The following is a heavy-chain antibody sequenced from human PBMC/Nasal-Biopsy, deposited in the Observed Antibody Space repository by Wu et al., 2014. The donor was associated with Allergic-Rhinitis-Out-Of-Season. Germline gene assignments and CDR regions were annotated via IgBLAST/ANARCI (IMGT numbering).Heavy chain of an antibody. J-gene: IGHJ6*03. Sequence: TLSLTCSVSGGSISRNHWNWIRQPPGRGLEWIGYIYDTGTSNYKSFLDSRVTISVDSSANQVSLRISSVTAADTAIYYCARGHSGFDNMDSFYYYMDVWGKGTTVTVSS. CDR2: IYDTGTS. V-gene: IGHV4-59*01. CDR3: ARGHSGFDNMDSFYYYMDV. CDR1: GGSISRNH. D-gene: IGHD5-12*01.